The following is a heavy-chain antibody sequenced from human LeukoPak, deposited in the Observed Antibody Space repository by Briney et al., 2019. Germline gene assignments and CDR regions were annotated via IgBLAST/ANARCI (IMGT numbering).Heavy chain of an antibody. CDR1: GFTFSSYA. CDR2: ISGSGGST. CDR3: ARGRGRFLEWLLTDY. J-gene: IGHJ4*02. V-gene: IGHV3-23*01. Sequence: GGSLRLSCAASGFTFSSYAMSWVRQAPGKGLEWVSAISGSGGSTYYADSVKGRFTISRDNSKNTLYLQMNGLRAEDTAVYYCARGRGRFLEWLLTDYWGQGTLVTVSS. D-gene: IGHD3-3*01.